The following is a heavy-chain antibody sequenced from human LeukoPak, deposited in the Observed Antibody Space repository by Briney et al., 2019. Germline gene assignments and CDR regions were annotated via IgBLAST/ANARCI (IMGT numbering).Heavy chain of an antibody. CDR1: GFTFNSYI. CDR3: ARDPLGNCTSTSCPRGPFDP. Sequence: PGGSLRLSCAASGFTFNSYIMNWVRQVPGKGLEWVSSISRTGTYTFLAGSVKDRFTISRDNGRNSLYLQMNSLRPEDTAIYYCARDPLGNCTSTSCPRGPFDPWGQGTLVIVSS. D-gene: IGHD2-2*01. J-gene: IGHJ5*02. V-gene: IGHV3-21*01. CDR2: ISRTGTYT.